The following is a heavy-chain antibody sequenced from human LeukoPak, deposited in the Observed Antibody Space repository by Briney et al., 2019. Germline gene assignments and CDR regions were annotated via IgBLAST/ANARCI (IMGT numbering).Heavy chain of an antibody. D-gene: IGHD3-10*01. CDR3: ANRWRSGSRTLDY. J-gene: IGHJ4*02. V-gene: IGHV3-23*01. Sequence: GGSLRLSCAASGFTFSSYAMSRVRQVPGKGLEWVSAISGSGGSTYYADSVKGRFTISRDNSKNTPYLQMNSLRAEDTAVYYCANRWRSGSRTLDYWGQGTLVTVSS. CDR1: GFTFSSYA. CDR2: ISGSGGST.